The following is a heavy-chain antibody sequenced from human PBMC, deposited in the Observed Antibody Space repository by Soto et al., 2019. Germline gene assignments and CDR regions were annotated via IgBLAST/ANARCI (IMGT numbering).Heavy chain of an antibody. CDR2: ISSSSSTI. Sequence: GGSLRLSCAASGFTFSSYSMNWVRQAPGKGLEWVSYISSSSSTIYYADSVKGRFTISRDNAKNSLYLQMNSLRAEDTAVYYCARDAYGFDYWGQGTLVTVSS. CDR3: ARDAYGFDY. CDR1: GFTFSSYS. V-gene: IGHV3-48*01. D-gene: IGHD2-21*01. J-gene: IGHJ4*02.